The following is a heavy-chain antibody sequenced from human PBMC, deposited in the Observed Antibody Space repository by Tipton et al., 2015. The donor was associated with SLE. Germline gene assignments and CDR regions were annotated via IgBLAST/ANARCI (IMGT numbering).Heavy chain of an antibody. V-gene: IGHV3-33*01. CDR2: IWYDGSNK. J-gene: IGHJ4*02. D-gene: IGHD3-22*01. CDR1: GFTFSSYG. CDR3: ARAQYYYDSSGYHKGDYFDY. Sequence: SLRLSCAASGFTFSSYGMHWVRQAPAKGLEWVAVIWYDGSNKHYADSVKGRFAISRDNSKNTLYLQMNSLRPEDTAVYYCARAQYYYDSSGYHKGDYFDYWGQGTLVTVSS.